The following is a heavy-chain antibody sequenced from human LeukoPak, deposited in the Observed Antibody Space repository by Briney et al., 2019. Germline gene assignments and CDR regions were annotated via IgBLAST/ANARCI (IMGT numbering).Heavy chain of an antibody. Sequence: KPSETLSLTCAVYGGSFSGYYWSWIRQPPGKGLEWIGEINHSGSTNYNPSLKSRVTISVDTSKNQFSLKLSSVTAADTAVYYCARGGGRIAAATDYWGQGTLVTVSS. CDR2: INHSGST. CDR1: GGSFSGYY. D-gene: IGHD6-13*01. V-gene: IGHV4-34*01. CDR3: ARGGGRIAAATDY. J-gene: IGHJ4*02.